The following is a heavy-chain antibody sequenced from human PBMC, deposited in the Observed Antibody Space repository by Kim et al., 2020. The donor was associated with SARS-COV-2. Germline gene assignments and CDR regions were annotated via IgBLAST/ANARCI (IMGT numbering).Heavy chain of an antibody. CDR3: AKGLN. Sequence: IYYSGTTNYNPALKSRVPISIDTAKNQFSLKLSSVTAADTAVYYCAKGLNWGQGTLVTVSS. V-gene: IGHV4-39*01. J-gene: IGHJ4*02. CDR2: IYYSGTT.